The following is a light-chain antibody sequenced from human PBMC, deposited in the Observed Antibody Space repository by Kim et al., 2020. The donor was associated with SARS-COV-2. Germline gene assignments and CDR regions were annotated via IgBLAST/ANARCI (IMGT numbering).Light chain of an antibody. J-gene: IGLJ2*01. CDR3: QVYDSDGDHVV. V-gene: IGLV3-21*04. CDR1: NIRGKR. CDR2: FDS. Sequence: APGKTATSTCVGTNIRGKRVHWYQQKPGHAPVLVISFDSDRPSGIPGRFSGSNSGTTATLTISRVEAVDEADYYCQVYDSDGDHVVFGGGTQLTVL.